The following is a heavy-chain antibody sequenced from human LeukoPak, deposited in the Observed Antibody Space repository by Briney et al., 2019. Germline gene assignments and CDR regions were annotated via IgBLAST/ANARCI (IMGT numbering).Heavy chain of an antibody. Sequence: SGGSLRLSCAVSGSTVSSNYMTWVRQAPGKGLEWVSVIYSGGNTYYADSVKGRFTISRDNSKNTLYLQMNSLRAEDTAVYYCARNYFDSSGYYYELDYWGQGTLVTVSS. D-gene: IGHD3-22*01. CDR3: ARNYFDSSGYYYELDY. V-gene: IGHV3-53*01. J-gene: IGHJ4*02. CDR1: GSTVSSNY. CDR2: IYSGGNT.